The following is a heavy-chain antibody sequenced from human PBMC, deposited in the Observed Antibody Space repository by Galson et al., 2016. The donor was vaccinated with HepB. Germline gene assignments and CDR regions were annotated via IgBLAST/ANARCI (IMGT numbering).Heavy chain of an antibody. CDR2: ISGSGGGT. V-gene: IGHV3-23*01. CDR1: GFTFSTYA. D-gene: IGHD3-3*01. CDR3: AKVLEHGRGDF. J-gene: IGHJ4*02. Sequence: SLRLSCAASGFTFSTYAMRWVRQAPGKGLEWLSVISGSGGGTKYADAVKGRFTISRDNSKNTLYLHMNSLRAEDTAIYYCAKVLEHGRGDFWGQGTLVTDSS.